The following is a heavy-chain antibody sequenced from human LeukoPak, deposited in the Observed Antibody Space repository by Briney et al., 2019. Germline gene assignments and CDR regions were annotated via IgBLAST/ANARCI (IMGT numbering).Heavy chain of an antibody. V-gene: IGHV1-2*02. D-gene: IGHD2-2*01. CDR3: ARSRMSDAFDI. CDR1: GYTFNGYY. CDR2: INPNIGDR. Sequence: ASVKVSCKTSGYTFNGYYMHWVRQAPGQGLEWIGWINPNIGDRNYAQKFQGRVTMTRDTSISTAYMELSRLRSDDTALYYCARSRMSDAFDIWGQGTMVTVSS. J-gene: IGHJ3*02.